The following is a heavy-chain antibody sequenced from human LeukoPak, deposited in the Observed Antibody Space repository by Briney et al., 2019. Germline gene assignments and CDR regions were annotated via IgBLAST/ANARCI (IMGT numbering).Heavy chain of an antibody. D-gene: IGHD5-18*01. CDR3: ARLAVLRGYSYGYGHKLFDY. CDR1: GGSFSGYY. CDR2: INHSGST. V-gene: IGHV4-34*01. Sequence: PSETLSLTCAVYGGSFSGYYWSWIRQPPGKGLEWIGEINHSGSTNYNPSLKSRVTISVDTSKNQFSLKLSSVTAADTAVYYCARLAVLRGYSYGYGHKLFDYWGQGTLVTVSS. J-gene: IGHJ4*02.